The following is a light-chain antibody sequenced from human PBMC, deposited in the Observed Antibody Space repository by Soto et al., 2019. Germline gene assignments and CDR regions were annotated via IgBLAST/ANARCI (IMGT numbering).Light chain of an antibody. CDR3: AAWDDSLNGPV. CDR2: SNN. Sequence: QSALTQPPSASGTPGQRVTISCSGSSCNIGSNTVNWYQQLPGTAPTLLIYSNNQRPSGVPDRFSGSKSGTSASLAISGLQSEDEADYYCAAWDDSLNGPVFGTGTKVTVL. J-gene: IGLJ1*01. V-gene: IGLV1-44*01. CDR1: SCNIGSNT.